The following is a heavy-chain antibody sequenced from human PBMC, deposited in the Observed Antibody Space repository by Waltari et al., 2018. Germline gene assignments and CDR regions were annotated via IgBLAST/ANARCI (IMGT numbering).Heavy chain of an antibody. D-gene: IGHD6-13*01. CDR2: IYSGGST. CDR3: AREFRGTAAAGYFDY. Sequence: EVQLVESGGGLIQPGGSLRLPCAASGFTVSSHYMTWVRQAPGKGLEWVSVIYSGGSTYYADSVKGRFTISRDNSKNTLYLQMNSLRAEDTAVYYCAREFRGTAAAGYFDYWGQGTLVTVSS. CDR1: GFTVSSHY. J-gene: IGHJ4*02. V-gene: IGHV3-53*01.